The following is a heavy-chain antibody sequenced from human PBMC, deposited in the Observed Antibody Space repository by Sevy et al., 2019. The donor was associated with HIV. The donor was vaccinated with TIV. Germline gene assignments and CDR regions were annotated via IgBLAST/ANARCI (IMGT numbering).Heavy chain of an antibody. CDR2: ISYDGSNK. Sequence: GGSLRLSCAASGFTFSSYAMHWVRQAPGKGLEWVAVISYDGSNKYYADSVKGRFTNSRDNSKNTLYLQMNSLRAEATAVYYCARDRGFLEWLLHYYYYGMDVWGQGTTVTVSS. D-gene: IGHD3-3*01. CDR1: GFTFSSYA. J-gene: IGHJ6*02. V-gene: IGHV3-30*04. CDR3: ARDRGFLEWLLHYYYYGMDV.